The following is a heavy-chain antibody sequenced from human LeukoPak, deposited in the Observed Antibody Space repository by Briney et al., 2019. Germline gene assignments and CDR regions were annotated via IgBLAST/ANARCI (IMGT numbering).Heavy chain of an antibody. J-gene: IGHJ6*03. CDR3: TRDPGYACCMDV. CDR2: IYHSGST. CDR1: GHSISSDYY. V-gene: IGHV4-38-2*02. Sequence: SETLSLTCTVSGHSISSDYYWAWVRQPPGKGLEWIGSIYHSGSTYYGPALKSRVTISVDTSKNQFSLKLSSVTAADTAVYYCTRDPGYACCMDVWGRGTTVTVSS. D-gene: IGHD1-1*01.